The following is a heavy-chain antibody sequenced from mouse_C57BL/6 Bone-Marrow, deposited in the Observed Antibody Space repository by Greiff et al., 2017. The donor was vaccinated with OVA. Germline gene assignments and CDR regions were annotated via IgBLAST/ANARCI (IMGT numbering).Heavy chain of an antibody. D-gene: IGHD2-4*01. V-gene: IGHV5-4*03. CDR1: GFTFSSYA. J-gene: IGHJ2*01. CDR2: ISDGGSYT. Sequence: EVKLVESGGGLVKPGGSLKLSCAASGFTFSSYAMSWVRQTPEKRLEWVATISDGGSYTYYPDNVKGRFTISRDNATNNLYLQMSHLKSEDTAMYYGARGVELRRYYDVDYWGQGTTLTVSS. CDR3: ARGVELRRYYDVDY.